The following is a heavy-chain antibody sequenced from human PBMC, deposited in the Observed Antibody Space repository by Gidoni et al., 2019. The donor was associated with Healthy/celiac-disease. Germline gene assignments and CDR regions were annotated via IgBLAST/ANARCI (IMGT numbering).Heavy chain of an antibody. V-gene: IGHV1-46*01. CDR1: GYTFTSYY. Sequence: QVQLVQSGAEVKKPGASVKVSCKASGYTFTSYYMHWVRQAPGQGLEWMGIINPSGGSTSYAQKFQGRVTMTRDTSTSTVYMELSSLRSEDTAVYYCARDFGYCSGGSCYSPGYYYYGMDVWGQGTTVTVS. CDR2: INPSGGST. D-gene: IGHD2-15*01. J-gene: IGHJ6*02. CDR3: ARDFGYCSGGSCYSPGYYYYGMDV.